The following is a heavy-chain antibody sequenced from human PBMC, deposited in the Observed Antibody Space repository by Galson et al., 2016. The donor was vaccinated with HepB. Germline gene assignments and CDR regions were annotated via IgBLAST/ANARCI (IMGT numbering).Heavy chain of an antibody. CDR1: GFTFSSYG. CDR3: AKIRLNYYYYAMDV. J-gene: IGHJ6*02. D-gene: IGHD3-16*01. CDR2: ISYDGSNK. V-gene: IGHV3-30*18. Sequence: SLRLSCAASGFTFSSYGMHWVRQAPGKGLEWVAVISYDGSNKYYADSVKGRFTISRDNSKNTLYLQMNSLRTEDTAVYYCAKIRLNYYYYAMDVWGQGTTVTVSS.